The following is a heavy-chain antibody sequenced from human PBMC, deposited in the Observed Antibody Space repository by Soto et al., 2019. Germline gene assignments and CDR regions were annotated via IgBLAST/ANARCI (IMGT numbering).Heavy chain of an antibody. D-gene: IGHD3-3*01. CDR1: GGTFGNTA. Sequence: QVQLVQSGAEVKEPGSSVNVSCKTSGGTFGNTAVTWVRQVPGQGLEWIGGIVPLFGTANYAQKFRGRVMITPXEXTSXAYMDLSSLRSDDTAIYYCARDGDPGYSFWSGPLGGGRFDPWGQGTLVTVSS. J-gene: IGHJ5*02. CDR3: ARDGDPGYSFWSGPLGGGRFDP. V-gene: IGHV1-69*05. CDR2: IVPLFGTA.